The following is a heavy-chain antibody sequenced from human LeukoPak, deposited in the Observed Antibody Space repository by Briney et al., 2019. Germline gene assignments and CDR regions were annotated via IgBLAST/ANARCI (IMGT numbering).Heavy chain of an antibody. CDR1: GFTFSSYA. J-gene: IGHJ4*02. D-gene: IGHD1-26*01. V-gene: IGHV3-30-3*01. Sequence: GGSLRLSCAASGFTFSSYAMHWVHQAPGKGLEWVAVISYDGSNKYYADSVKGRFTISRDNSKNTLYLQMNSLRAEDTAVYYCARDRLVGATNLDYWGQGTLVTVSS. CDR2: ISYDGSNK. CDR3: ARDRLVGATNLDY.